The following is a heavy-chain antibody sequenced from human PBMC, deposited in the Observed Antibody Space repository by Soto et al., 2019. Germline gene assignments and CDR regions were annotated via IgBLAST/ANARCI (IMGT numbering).Heavy chain of an antibody. CDR1: DAEIKSSY. CDR3: ARLQGYCFYSKGSGNSALDV. CDR2: IYYRGST. Sequence: ISSDAEIKSSYWILIPPRPGKRLEWIGYIYYRGSTNYNPSLKSRVTISVDTTKNQFFLKLNSVPAADTAVYYCARLQGYCFYSKGSGNSALDVLCQGTALTVSS. D-gene: IGHD2-15*01. J-gene: IGHJ6*02. V-gene: IGHV4-59*08.